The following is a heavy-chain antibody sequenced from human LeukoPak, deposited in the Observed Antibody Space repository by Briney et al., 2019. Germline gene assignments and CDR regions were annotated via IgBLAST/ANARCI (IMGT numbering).Heavy chain of an antibody. CDR1: GFTLSTYG. D-gene: IGHD2-15*01. CDR3: AKVRVGTAHFDY. V-gene: IGHV3-30*02. Sequence: GGSLRLSCAASGFTLSTYGMHWVRQAPGKGLEWVAFIGYDGSNKWYAGSVKGRLTISRDNSKNTLYLQMNSLRPEDTAVYYCAKVRVGTAHFDYWGQGTLVTVSS. J-gene: IGHJ4*02. CDR2: IGYDGSNK.